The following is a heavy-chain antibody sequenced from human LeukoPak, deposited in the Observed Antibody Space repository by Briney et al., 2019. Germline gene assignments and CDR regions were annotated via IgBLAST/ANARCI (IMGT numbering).Heavy chain of an antibody. D-gene: IGHD2-2*01. Sequence: GASVKVSCKASGGTFSSYAISWVRQAPGQGLEWMGWIIPIFGTANYAQKFQGRVTITADESTSTAYMELSSLRSEDTAVYYCARGGLDCSSTSCYPNYYGMDVWGKGTTVTVSS. CDR2: IIPIFGTA. CDR1: GGTFSSYA. J-gene: IGHJ6*04. V-gene: IGHV1-69*13. CDR3: ARGGLDCSSTSCYPNYYGMDV.